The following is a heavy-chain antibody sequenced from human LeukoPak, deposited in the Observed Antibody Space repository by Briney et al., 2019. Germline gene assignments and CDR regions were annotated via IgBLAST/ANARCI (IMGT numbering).Heavy chain of an antibody. D-gene: IGHD2-15*01. CDR1: GGSISSYY. CDR2: IYSSGST. CDR3: ARHVGYCTGGSCYSGSCFDY. J-gene: IGHJ4*02. V-gene: IGHV4-59*08. Sequence: SETLSLTCTVSGGSISSYYWSWIRQPPGKGLEWIGYIYSSGSTNYNPSLKSRVTISVDTSKNQFSLKLSSVTAADTAGYYCARHVGYCTGGSCYSGSCFDYWGQGTLVTVSS.